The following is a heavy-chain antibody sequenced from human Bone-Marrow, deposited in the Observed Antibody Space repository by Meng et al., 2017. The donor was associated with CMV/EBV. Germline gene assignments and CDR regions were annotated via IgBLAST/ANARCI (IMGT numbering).Heavy chain of an antibody. CDR2: IYSGGST. CDR3: ARDPAMTTVAKGAFDI. V-gene: IGHV3-66*02. J-gene: IGHJ3*02. D-gene: IGHD4-23*01. Sequence: GGSLRLSFAASGFTVSSNYMSWVRQAPGKGLEWVSVIYSGGSTYYADSVKGRFTISRDNSKNTLYLQMNSLRAEDTAVYYCARDPAMTTVAKGAFDIWGQGPMVTVSS. CDR1: GFTVSSNY.